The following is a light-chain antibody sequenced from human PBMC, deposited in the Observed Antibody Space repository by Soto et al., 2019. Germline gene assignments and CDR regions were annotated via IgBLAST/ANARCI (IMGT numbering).Light chain of an antibody. Sequence: EIVMTQSPGTLSLSPGERATLSCRTSQSIRNRYLARYQQKPGQAPRLLIYGGSSRATGIPDRFSGSGYETDFTRRISKRESEDFAVYYCRQNGATLPYTFGRGTNLEIK. J-gene: IGKJ2*01. CDR2: GGS. CDR3: RQNGATLPYT. V-gene: IGKV3-20*01. CDR1: QSIRNRY.